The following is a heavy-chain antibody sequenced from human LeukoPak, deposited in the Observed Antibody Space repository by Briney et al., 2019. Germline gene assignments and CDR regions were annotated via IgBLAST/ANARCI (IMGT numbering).Heavy chain of an antibody. Sequence: GESLKISCKGSGYRFSSDWIGWVRQMPGKGLEWMGIIYPDDSDTKYSPSFQGQVSISADKSINTAYLQWGSLKASDTAMYYCARRHCSGGSCYGEFDYWGQGTLVTVSS. CDR1: GYRFSSDW. J-gene: IGHJ4*02. CDR2: IYPDDSDT. CDR3: ARRHCSGGSCYGEFDY. D-gene: IGHD2-15*01. V-gene: IGHV5-51*01.